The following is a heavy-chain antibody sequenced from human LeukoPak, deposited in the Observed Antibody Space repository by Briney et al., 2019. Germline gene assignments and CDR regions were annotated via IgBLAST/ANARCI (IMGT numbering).Heavy chain of an antibody. CDR2: INAGNGNT. J-gene: IGHJ4*02. CDR3: ARWHRGVTTWLDY. Sequence: ASVKVSCKASGYTFTSYAMHWVRQAPGQRLEWMGWINAGNGNTKYSQKFQGRVTITRDTSASTAYMELSSLRSEDTAVYYCARWHRGVTTWLDYWGQGTLVTVSS. CDR1: GYTFTSYA. V-gene: IGHV1-3*01. D-gene: IGHD4-17*01.